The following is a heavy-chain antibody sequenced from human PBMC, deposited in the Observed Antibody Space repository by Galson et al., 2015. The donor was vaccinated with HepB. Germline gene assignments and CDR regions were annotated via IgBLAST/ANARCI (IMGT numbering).Heavy chain of an antibody. Sequence: SLRLSCAASGFTFSSYAMHWVRQALGKGLEWVAVISYDGSNKYYADSVKGRFTISRDNSKNTPYLQMNSLRAEDTAVYYCARGTPFGWGGYIRLPIDYWGQGTLVTVSS. V-gene: IGHV3-30-3*01. D-gene: IGHD5-12*01. J-gene: IGHJ4*02. CDR2: ISYDGSNK. CDR1: GFTFSSYA. CDR3: ARGTPFGWGGYIRLPIDY.